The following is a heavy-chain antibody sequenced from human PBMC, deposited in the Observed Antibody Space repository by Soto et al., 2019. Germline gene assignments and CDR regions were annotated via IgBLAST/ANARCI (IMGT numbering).Heavy chain of an antibody. Sequence: SETLSLTCAVYGGSFSGYYWSWIRQPPGKGLEWIGEINHSGSTNYNPSLKSRVTISVDTSKNQFSLKLSSVTAADTAVYYCARGAAMVNFDYWGQGTLVTVS. V-gene: IGHV4-34*01. CDR3: ARGAAMVNFDY. CDR1: GGSFSGYY. J-gene: IGHJ4*02. D-gene: IGHD5-18*01. CDR2: INHSGST.